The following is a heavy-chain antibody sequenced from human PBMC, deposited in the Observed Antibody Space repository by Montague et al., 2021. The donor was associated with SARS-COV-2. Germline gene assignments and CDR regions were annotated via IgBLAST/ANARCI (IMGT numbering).Heavy chain of an antibody. Sequence: SLRLSCAASGFTFSSYAMRWVRQAPGKGLEWVSAISCSGGDKYYADSVKGRFTISKDNSKNMLYLQMNSLRAEDTAVYYCAKEQVYCGNYFEDWGQGTLVTVSS. D-gene: IGHD2-21*01. CDR1: GFTFSSYA. V-gene: IGHV3-23*01. CDR2: ISCSGGDK. CDR3: AKEQVYCGNYFED. J-gene: IGHJ4*02.